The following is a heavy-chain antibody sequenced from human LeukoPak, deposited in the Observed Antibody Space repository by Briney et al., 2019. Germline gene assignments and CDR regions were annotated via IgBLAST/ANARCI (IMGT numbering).Heavy chain of an antibody. V-gene: IGHV1-69*06. CDR1: GGTFSSYD. CDR2: IMPMFGKT. D-gene: IGHD2-2*01. Sequence: SVKVSCKASGGTFSSYDISWVRQAPGQGLEWMGGIMPMFGKTNYAQEFQGRVTTTADKATSTAYMELSSLRSEDTAVYYCAGGRTDIVVVPATLRNYYFDYWGQGTLVTVSS. CDR3: AGGRTDIVVVPATLRNYYFDY. J-gene: IGHJ4*02.